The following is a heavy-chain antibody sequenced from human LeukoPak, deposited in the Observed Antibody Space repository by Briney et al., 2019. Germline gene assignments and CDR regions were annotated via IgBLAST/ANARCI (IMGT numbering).Heavy chain of an antibody. CDR1: GFTFSSYW. Sequence: GGSLRLSCAASGFTFSSYWMSWVRQAPGKGLEWVANIKQDGSEKYYADSVKGRFTISRDNAKNSLYLQMNSLRAEDTAVYYCATALDPGYSSSWYSWSPTAFDIWGQGTMVTVSS. CDR2: IKQDGSEK. J-gene: IGHJ3*02. CDR3: ATALDPGYSSSWYSWSPTAFDI. D-gene: IGHD6-13*01. V-gene: IGHV3-7*03.